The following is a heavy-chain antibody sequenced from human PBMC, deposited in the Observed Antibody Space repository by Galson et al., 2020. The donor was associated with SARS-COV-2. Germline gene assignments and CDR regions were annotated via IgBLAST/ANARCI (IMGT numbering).Heavy chain of an antibody. Sequence: SDPTLANPPQTLTLTCTFSGFSLSTSGMCVTWIRQPPGNALEWLARIDWDDDKYYSTSLKTRLTISKDTSKNQVVLTMTNMDPVDTATYYCARNSIAAAGTNFDYWGQGTLVTVSS. CDR1: GFSLSTSGMC. CDR2: IDWDDDK. J-gene: IGHJ4*02. V-gene: IGHV2-70*11. D-gene: IGHD6-13*01. CDR3: ARNSIAAAGTNFDY.